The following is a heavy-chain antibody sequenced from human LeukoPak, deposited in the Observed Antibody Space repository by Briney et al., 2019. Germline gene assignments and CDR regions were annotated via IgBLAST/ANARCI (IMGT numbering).Heavy chain of an antibody. CDR1: GGSISSSSHY. CDR3: ARHISDVYYYDSSGYHNWFDP. Sequence: SETLSLTCTVSGGSISSSSHYWGWIRQPPGKGLEWIGSIYYSGSTYYNPSLKSRVTISVDTSKNRFSLKLSSVTAADTAVYYCARHISDVYYYDSSGYHNWFDPWGQGTLVTVSS. J-gene: IGHJ5*02. V-gene: IGHV4-39*01. D-gene: IGHD3-22*01. CDR2: IYYSGST.